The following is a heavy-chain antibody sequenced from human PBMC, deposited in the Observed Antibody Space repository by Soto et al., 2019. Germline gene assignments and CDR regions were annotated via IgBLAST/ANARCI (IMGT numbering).Heavy chain of an antibody. Sequence: GASLKISCTGFGYTFTTFWISWVRQMPGKGLEWMGRIDPRDSYVNYSPSFQGHVTISLDKSISTAYLQWGSLKASATAMYYCARLFCSTTTCDSWFDPWGQGTLVTVSS. D-gene: IGHD2-2*01. CDR2: IDPRDSYV. CDR1: GYTFTTFW. CDR3: ARLFCSTTTCDSWFDP. J-gene: IGHJ5*02. V-gene: IGHV5-10-1*01.